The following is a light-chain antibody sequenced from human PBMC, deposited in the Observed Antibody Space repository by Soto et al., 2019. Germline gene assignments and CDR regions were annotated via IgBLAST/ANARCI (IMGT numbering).Light chain of an antibody. J-gene: IGKJ4*01. CDR3: QQYNSWPLT. V-gene: IGKV3D-15*01. Sequence: ELVLTPSPATLSVSPAERATLSCRASQSVSSNLAWYQQKPGQHPTLLIYDISPRATSIPPRFSGSGSGTEFTLTISSLQSEDFAVYYCQQYNSWPLTFGGGTKVDIK. CDR2: DIS. CDR1: QSVSSN.